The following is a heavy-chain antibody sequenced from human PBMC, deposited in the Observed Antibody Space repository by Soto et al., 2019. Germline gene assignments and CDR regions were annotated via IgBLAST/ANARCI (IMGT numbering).Heavy chain of an antibody. CDR1: GFTFSSNS. V-gene: IGHV3-48*02. CDR3: ARGIWSGHLTSDL. CDR2: ISSSSSTI. J-gene: IGHJ5*02. D-gene: IGHD3-3*01. Sequence: EVQVVESGGGLVQPGGSLTLSCAASGFTFSSNSMNWDRQAPGKGLEWISYISSSSSTIYAASVKGRFTISRDNAKNSLYLQMTCLGDEDTAVYYWARGIWSGHLTSDLWGQGTLVTVSS.